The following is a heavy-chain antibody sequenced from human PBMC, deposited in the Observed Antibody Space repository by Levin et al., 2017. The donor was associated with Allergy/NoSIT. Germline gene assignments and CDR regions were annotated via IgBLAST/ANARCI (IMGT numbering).Heavy chain of an antibody. CDR2: IYYSGST. CDR1: GGSISSSSYY. V-gene: IGHV4-39*01. Sequence: PGGSLRLSCTVSGGSISSSSYYWGWIRQPPGKGLEWIGSIYYSGSTYYNPSLKSRVTISVDTSKNQFSLKLSSVTAADTAVYYCASTLWFGELLDPVAFDIWGQGTMVTVSS. J-gene: IGHJ3*02. D-gene: IGHD3-10*01. CDR3: ASTLWFGELLDPVAFDI.